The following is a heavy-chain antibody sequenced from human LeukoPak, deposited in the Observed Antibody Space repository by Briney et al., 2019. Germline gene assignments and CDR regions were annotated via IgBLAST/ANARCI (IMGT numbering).Heavy chain of an antibody. CDR2: IKQDGSEK. J-gene: IGHJ4*02. CDR1: GFTFSSYA. CDR3: ARRPYGSSPRLGYYFDY. D-gene: IGHD6-6*01. V-gene: IGHV3-7*01. Sequence: PGGSLRPSCAASGFTFSSYAMSWVRQAPGKELEWVANIKQDGSEKYYVDSVKGRFTISRDNAKNSLYLQMNSLRAEDTAVYYCARRPYGSSPRLGYYFDYWGQGTLVTVSS.